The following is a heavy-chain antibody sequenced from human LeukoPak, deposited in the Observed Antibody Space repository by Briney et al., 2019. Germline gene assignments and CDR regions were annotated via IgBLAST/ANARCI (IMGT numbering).Heavy chain of an antibody. Sequence: GGSLRLSCATSGFTFSSYWMHWVRQVPGRGLVWVSRINSDGSITDYADSVKGRFTIARDTAQNTLHLQMNSLRVEGTAMYYCAREPGGYYDSSGFLDDWGQGTLVTVSS. J-gene: IGHJ4*02. V-gene: IGHV3-74*01. CDR3: AREPGGYYDSSGFLDD. D-gene: IGHD3-22*01. CDR2: INSDGSIT. CDR1: GFTFSSYW.